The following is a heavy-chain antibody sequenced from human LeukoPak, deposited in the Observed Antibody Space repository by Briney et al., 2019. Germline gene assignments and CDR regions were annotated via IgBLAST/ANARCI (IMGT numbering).Heavy chain of an antibody. Sequence: GGSLRLSCAASGFTFSSYSMNWVRQAPGTGLEWVSSISSSSSYIYYADSVKGRFTISRDNAKNSLYLQMNSLRAEDTAVYYCARGSHDFWSGYGYYFDYWGQGTLVTVSS. CDR2: ISSSSSYI. V-gene: IGHV3-21*01. D-gene: IGHD3-3*01. J-gene: IGHJ4*02. CDR3: ARGSHDFWSGYGYYFDY. CDR1: GFTFSSYS.